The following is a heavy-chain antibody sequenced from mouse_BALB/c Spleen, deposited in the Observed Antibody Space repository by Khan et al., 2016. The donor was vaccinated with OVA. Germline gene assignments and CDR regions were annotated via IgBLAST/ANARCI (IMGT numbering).Heavy chain of an antibody. J-gene: IGHJ2*01. Sequence: QVRLQQSGAELAKPGASVKMSCKASGYTFTTYWMPWVKQRPGQGLEWIGYINPTSGYTDYNEKFKDRATLSADQSSSTAYMQMRSLTSEDSAVYYCTRDRIGYWGQGTTLTVSS. CDR2: INPTSGYT. CDR1: GYTFTTYW. CDR3: TRDRIGY. V-gene: IGHV1-7*01.